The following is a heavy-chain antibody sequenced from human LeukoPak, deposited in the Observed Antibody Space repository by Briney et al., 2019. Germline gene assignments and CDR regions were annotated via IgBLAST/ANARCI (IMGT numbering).Heavy chain of an antibody. J-gene: IGHJ4*02. CDR3: ARGSSRRGYFDY. D-gene: IGHD6-6*01. V-gene: IGHV3-7*03. CDR2: INQDGTEK. Sequence: PGGSLRLSCAASGFTYSSCWMSWVRQAPGKGRKWVANINQDGTEKYYVDSVKGRFTISRDNAKNSLYLQMNSLRADDTAVYYCARGSSRRGYFDYWGQGTLVTVSS. CDR1: GFTYSSCW.